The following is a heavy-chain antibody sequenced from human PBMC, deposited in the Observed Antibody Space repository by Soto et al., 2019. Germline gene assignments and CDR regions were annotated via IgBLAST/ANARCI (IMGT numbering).Heavy chain of an antibody. Sequence: GGSLRLSCAASGFTFSSYWMSWVRQAPGKGLEWVANIKQDGSEKYYVDSVKGRFAISRDNAKNSLYLQINSLRAEDTAVYYCARLPLTYYYDSSGYYYNYWGQGALVTVSS. J-gene: IGHJ4*02. CDR3: ARLPLTYYYDSSGYYYNY. V-gene: IGHV3-7*01. D-gene: IGHD3-22*01. CDR2: IKQDGSEK. CDR1: GFTFSSYW.